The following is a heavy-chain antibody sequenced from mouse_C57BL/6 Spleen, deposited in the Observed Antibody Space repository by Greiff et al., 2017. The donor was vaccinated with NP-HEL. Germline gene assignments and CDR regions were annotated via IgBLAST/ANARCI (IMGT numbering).Heavy chain of an antibody. CDR3: ARSGDYGNYFDY. V-gene: IGHV1-58*01. D-gene: IGHD2-4*01. J-gene: IGHJ2*01. Sequence: VQLQQSGAELVRPGSSVKMSCKTSGYKFTSSGINWVKQRPGQGLEWIGYLSIGNGYTESNEKFTGKATLPSDTSSRTAYMQLSSLTSAYSAIYFCARSGDYGNYFDYWGQGTTLTVSS. CDR2: LSIGNGYT. CDR1: GYKFTSSG.